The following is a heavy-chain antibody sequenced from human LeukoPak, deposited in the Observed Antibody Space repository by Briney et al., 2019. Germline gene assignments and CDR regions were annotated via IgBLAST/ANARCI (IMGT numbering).Heavy chain of an antibody. CDR2: INHSGST. Sequence: SETLSLTCAVYGGSSSGYYWSWIRQSPGKGLEWIGEINHSGSTKYNPSLKSRVTISVDTSKNQFSLKLSSVTAADMAVYYCASTAMAYGDYFDYWGQGTLVTVSS. J-gene: IGHJ4*02. CDR3: ASTAMAYGDYFDY. V-gene: IGHV4-34*01. D-gene: IGHD5-18*01. CDR1: GGSSSGYY.